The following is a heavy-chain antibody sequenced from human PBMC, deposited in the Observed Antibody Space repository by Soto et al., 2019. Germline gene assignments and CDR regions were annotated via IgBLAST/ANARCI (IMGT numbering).Heavy chain of an antibody. CDR2: IKYEGSHQ. D-gene: IGHD6-13*01. CDR1: GFTFSLYG. J-gene: IGHJ6*02. Sequence: QVQLVESGGGVVQPGKSVRLSCAASGFTFSLYGINWVRQAPGKGLEWVAFIKYEGSHQDYVDSVKGRFTLSRDNSKNMVYLQMNSLRPEDTAGDYWEKDVTAACDIYYNTGLDVWGHGTTVTVSS. CDR3: EKDVTAACDIYYNTGLDV. V-gene: IGHV3-30*18.